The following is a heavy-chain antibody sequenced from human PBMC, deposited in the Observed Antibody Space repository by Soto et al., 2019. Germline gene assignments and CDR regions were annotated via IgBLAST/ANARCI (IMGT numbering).Heavy chain of an antibody. D-gene: IGHD3-3*01. J-gene: IGHJ6*02. V-gene: IGHV3-23*01. CDR1: GFSVCSDA. Sequence: RGSLRLSCAASGFSVCSDAVSWACQTPGTGLEWVSAISGSSGSTYYADSVKGRFTISRDNSTNTLYLQMHSLRAEDTAAYYCAMYYDFFYYYGMDVWGQGTTVTVSS. CDR2: ISGSSGST. CDR3: AMYYDFFYYYGMDV.